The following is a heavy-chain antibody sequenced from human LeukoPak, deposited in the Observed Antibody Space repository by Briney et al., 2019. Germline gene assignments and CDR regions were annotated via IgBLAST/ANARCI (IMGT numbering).Heavy chain of an antibody. CDR2: LSGSGTAT. J-gene: IGHJ6*03. D-gene: IGHD2-21*01. Sequence: GGSLRLSCEASQFTFSRFAMRWIRQAPGTGLEWVSTLSGSGTATYSADSVKGRFTTPRDNSKAPLYLQMDNLRADDTAVYYCAKHLGSHSFLFYYMDVWGTGTSVIVSS. CDR1: QFTFSRFA. CDR3: AKHLGSHSFLFYYMDV. V-gene: IGHV3-23*01.